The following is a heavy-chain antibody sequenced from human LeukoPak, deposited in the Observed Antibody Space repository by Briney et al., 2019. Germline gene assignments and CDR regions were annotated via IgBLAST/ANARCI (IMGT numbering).Heavy chain of an antibody. J-gene: IGHJ3*02. V-gene: IGHV1-69*13. CDR3: ASATYYDSSGYNDAFDI. CDR1: GGTFSSYA. D-gene: IGHD3-22*01. Sequence: GASVKVSCKASGGTFSSYAISWVRQAPGQGLEWMGGIIPIFGTANYAQKFQGRVTITADESTSTAYMELSSLRSEDTAVYYCASATYYDSSGYNDAFDIWGQGTMVTVSS. CDR2: IIPIFGTA.